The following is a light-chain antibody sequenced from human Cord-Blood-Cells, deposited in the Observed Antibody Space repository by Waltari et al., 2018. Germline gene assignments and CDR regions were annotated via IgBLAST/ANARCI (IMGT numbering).Light chain of an antibody. CDR2: DVS. CDR1: SSDVGGYNY. CDR3: CSYAGSYTFEV. J-gene: IGLJ3*02. V-gene: IGLV2-11*01. Sequence: QSALTQPGSVSGSPGQPVTISCTGTSSDVGGYNYVSWYQQHPGKAPKLMIYDVSKRPSGVPDRFSGSKSGNTASLTISGLQAEDEADYYCCSYAGSYTFEVFGGGTKLTVL.